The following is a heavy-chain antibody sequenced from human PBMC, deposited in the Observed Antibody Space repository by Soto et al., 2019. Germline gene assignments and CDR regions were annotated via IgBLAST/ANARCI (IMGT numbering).Heavy chain of an antibody. D-gene: IGHD6-13*01. CDR3: VRFGGAAAGPGDY. CDR2: ISSFGTTI. CDR1: EFTFSSYE. Sequence: PGGSLRLSCVASEFTFSSYEMNWVRQAPGKGLEWVSYISSFGTTIYYTDSVKGRFTISRDNAKKSLYLQMNSLRAEDTAVYYCVRFGGAAAGPGDYWGQGTLVTVSS. V-gene: IGHV3-48*03. J-gene: IGHJ4*02.